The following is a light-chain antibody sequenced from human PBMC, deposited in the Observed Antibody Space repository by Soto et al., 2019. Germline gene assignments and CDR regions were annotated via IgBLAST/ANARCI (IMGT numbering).Light chain of an antibody. Sequence: EIVLTQSSDTLSFSPGERAPLSCRASQSVSSYLAWYQQKRGQAPRLLIYAASTRATGIPDRFSGSGSGTDFALTISRLEPEDFAVYFCQQYGNSPRTFGQGTKVDI. J-gene: IGKJ1*01. CDR3: QQYGNSPRT. CDR2: AAS. CDR1: QSVSSY. V-gene: IGKV3-20*01.